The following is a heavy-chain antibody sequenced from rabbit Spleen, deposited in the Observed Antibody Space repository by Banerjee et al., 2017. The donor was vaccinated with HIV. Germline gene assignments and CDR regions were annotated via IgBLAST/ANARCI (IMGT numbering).Heavy chain of an antibody. Sequence: QEQLEESGGDLVKPGGTLTLTCTVSGFSFSSNWICWVRQAPGKGLEWIACIDTNDGDTDYANWPKGRFTISKTSSTTVTLQMTSLTATDTATYFCAGDLASVVGWNFGLWGPGTLVTVS. D-gene: IGHD3-1*01. CDR2: IDTNDGDT. J-gene: IGHJ6*01. V-gene: IGHV1S45*01. CDR3: AGDLASVVGWNFGL. CDR1: GFSFSSNW.